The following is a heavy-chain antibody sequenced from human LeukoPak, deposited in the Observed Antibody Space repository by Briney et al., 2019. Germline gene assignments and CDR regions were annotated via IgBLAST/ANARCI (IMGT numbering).Heavy chain of an antibody. D-gene: IGHD6-19*01. CDR3: AKNHLPGIVVADRDY. CDR1: GFTLSSYA. Sequence: PGGSLRLSCAASGFTLSSYAVSWVRQAPGKGLEWVSAISGSGGTTYYADSVKGRFTISRDNSKNTLYLQINSLRAEDTAVYYCAKNHLPGIVVADRDYWGQGTLITVSS. CDR2: ISGSGGTT. J-gene: IGHJ4*02. V-gene: IGHV3-23*01.